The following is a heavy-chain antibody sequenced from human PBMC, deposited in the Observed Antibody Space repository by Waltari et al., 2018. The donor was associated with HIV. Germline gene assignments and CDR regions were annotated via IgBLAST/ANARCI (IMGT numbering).Heavy chain of an antibody. CDR1: GGSISSSSYY. J-gene: IGHJ3*02. V-gene: IGHV4-39*07. Sequence: QLQLQESGPGLVKPSETLSLNCTVSGGSISSSSYYWGWIRQPPGKGMEWIGSIYYSGSTYYNPSLKSRVTISVDTSKNQFSLKLSSVTAADTAVYYCARTSGDTYCSGGSCYSARNAFDIWGQGTMVTVSS. CDR2: IYYSGST. D-gene: IGHD2-15*01. CDR3: ARTSGDTYCSGGSCYSARNAFDI.